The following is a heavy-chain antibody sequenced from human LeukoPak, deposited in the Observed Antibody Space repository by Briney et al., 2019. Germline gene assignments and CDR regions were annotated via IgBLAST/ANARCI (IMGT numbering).Heavy chain of an antibody. CDR1: GYRFTSYW. V-gene: IGHV5-51*01. J-gene: IGHJ6*03. CDR2: IYPGDSDT. CDR3: ARCRGDGSYYYYYYYMDV. Sequence: HGASLKISCQGPGYRFTSYWIGWVRQLPGKGLGWMRIIYPGDSDTRYSPSFQGQVTISADKSISTAYLQWSSLKASDTAMYYCARCRGDGSYYYYYYYMDVWGKGTTVTVSS. D-gene: IGHD5-24*01.